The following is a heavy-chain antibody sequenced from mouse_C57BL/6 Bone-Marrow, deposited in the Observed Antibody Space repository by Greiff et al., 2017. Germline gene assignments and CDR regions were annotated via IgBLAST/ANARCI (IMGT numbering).Heavy chain of an antibody. CDR1: GYTFTDYA. V-gene: IGHV1-67*01. CDR2: ISPYYGDA. J-gene: IGHJ3*01. Sequence: QVQLQQSGPELVRPGVSVKISCKGSGYTFTDYAMHWVKQSPAQSLEWIGVISPYYGDASYNEKFKDKATMTVDKSSSTAYMELARLTSEDSAVYCCAREDDYGFFAYWGQGTLVTVSA. D-gene: IGHD2-4*01. CDR3: AREDDYGFFAY.